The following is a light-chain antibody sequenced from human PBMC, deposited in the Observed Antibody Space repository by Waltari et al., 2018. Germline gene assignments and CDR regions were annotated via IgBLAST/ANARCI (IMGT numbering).Light chain of an antibody. CDR1: QSLRQRDGQTY. V-gene: IGKV2-29*02. Sequence: LMTQTPLSLSVNPGQPASISCRSSQSLRQRDGQTYLSWYLQRPGQSPQVLIYLTSHLASGVPDRFGGSGSGTEFTLKISRVEAEDVGIYYCFQDIDLPFTFGPGTRLEIK. CDR3: FQDIDLPFT. CDR2: LTS. J-gene: IGKJ3*01.